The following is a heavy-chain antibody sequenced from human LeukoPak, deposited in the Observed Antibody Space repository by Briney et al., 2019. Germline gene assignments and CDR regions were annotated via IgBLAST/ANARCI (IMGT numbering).Heavy chain of an antibody. D-gene: IGHD1-1*01. J-gene: IGHJ3*02. CDR3: ARHEWGTTNAFDI. Sequence: SETLSLTCTVSGGSISSYYWSWSRQPAGKGLEWIWRIYTSGSTNYNPSLKSRVTISVDTSKNQFSLKRRSVTAADTAVYYCARHEWGTTNAFDIWGQGTMVTVSS. CDR2: IYTSGST. V-gene: IGHV4-4*07. CDR1: GGSISSYY.